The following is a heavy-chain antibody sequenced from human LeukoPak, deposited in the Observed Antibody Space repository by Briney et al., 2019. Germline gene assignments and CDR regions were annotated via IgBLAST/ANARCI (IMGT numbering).Heavy chain of an antibody. Sequence: SETLSLTCTVFGGSISSSSYYWGWIRQPPGKGLEWLGSIYHSGSTYYNPSLKSRVTISVDTSKNQFSLKLSSVTAADTAVYYCASQYSSGWYYFDYWGQGTLVTVSS. CDR2: IYHSGST. CDR1: GGSISSSSYY. J-gene: IGHJ4*02. V-gene: IGHV4-39*07. D-gene: IGHD6-19*01. CDR3: ASQYSSGWYYFDY.